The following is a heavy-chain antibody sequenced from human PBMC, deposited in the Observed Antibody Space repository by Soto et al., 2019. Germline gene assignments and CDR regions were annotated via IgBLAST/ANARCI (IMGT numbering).Heavy chain of an antibody. CDR1: GYTFTSYD. CDR3: AAEERATIGP. D-gene: IGHD5-12*01. V-gene: IGHV1-2*02. CDR2: INPNSGGT. J-gene: IGHJ5*02. Sequence: ASVKVSCKASGYTFTSYDINWVRQAPGQGLEWMGWINPNSGGTNYAQKFQGRVTMTRDTSISTAYMELSRLRSDDTAVHYWAAEERATIGPWGQGTLVTVSS.